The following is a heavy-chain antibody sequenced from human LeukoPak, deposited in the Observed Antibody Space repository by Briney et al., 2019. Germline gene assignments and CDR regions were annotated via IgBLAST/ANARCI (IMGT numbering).Heavy chain of an antibody. CDR1: GYTFTGYY. J-gene: IGHJ5*01. Sequence: ASVKVSCKASGYTFTGYYMHWVRQAPGQGLEWMGWINPNSGGTNYAQKFQGRVTMTRDTSISTAYMELSRLRSDDTAVYYCARDPLSPVLPWFRELRNWFDPWGQGNLVNVFS. CDR2: INPNSGGT. V-gene: IGHV1-2*02. D-gene: IGHD3-10*01. CDR3: ARDPLSPVLPWFRELRNWFDP.